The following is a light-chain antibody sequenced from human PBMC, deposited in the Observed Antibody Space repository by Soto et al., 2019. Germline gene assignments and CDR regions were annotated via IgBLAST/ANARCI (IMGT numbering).Light chain of an antibody. Sequence: QSALTQPASVSGSPGQSITISCTGTSSDVGSDNLVSWYQQHPGKAPKLMIYGGYKRPSGVSNRFSGSKSGNTASLTISGLQAEDEADYYCCSYAGSSTWVFGGGTKLTVL. CDR1: SSDVGSDNL. CDR2: GGY. CDR3: CSYAGSSTWV. J-gene: IGLJ3*02. V-gene: IGLV2-23*01.